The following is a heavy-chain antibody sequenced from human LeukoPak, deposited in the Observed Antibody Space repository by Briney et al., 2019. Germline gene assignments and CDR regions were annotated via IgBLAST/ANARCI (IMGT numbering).Heavy chain of an antibody. CDR2: IYYSGST. Sequence: SETLSLTCTVSGGSISSYYWSWIRQPPGKGLEWIGYIYYSGSTKYKSSLKSRVTISVDTSKNQFSLKLNSVTAADTAVYYCARGKEVITMLRGLKPGYYFDYWGQGTLVTVSS. J-gene: IGHJ4*02. CDR1: GGSISSYY. D-gene: IGHD3-10*01. V-gene: IGHV4-59*01. CDR3: ARGKEVITMLRGLKPGYYFDY.